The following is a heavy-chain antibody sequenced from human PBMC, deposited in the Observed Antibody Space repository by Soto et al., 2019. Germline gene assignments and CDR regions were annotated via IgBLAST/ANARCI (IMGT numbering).Heavy chain of an antibody. V-gene: IGHV1-24*01. CDR3: ATVGAGLVRSDYYYGMDV. Sequence: QVQLVQSGAEVKKPGASVKVACKVSGYTLTESSMHWVRQAPGKGLEWMGGFDPEDGETIYAQKFQGRVTMTEDTSTDTAYMELSSLRSEDTAVYYCATVGAGLVRSDYYYGMDVWGQGTTVTVSS. D-gene: IGHD6-19*01. CDR2: FDPEDGET. CDR1: GYTLTESS. J-gene: IGHJ6*02.